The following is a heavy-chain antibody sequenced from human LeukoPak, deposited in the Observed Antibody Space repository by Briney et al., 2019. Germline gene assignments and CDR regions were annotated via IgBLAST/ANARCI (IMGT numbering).Heavy chain of an antibody. D-gene: IGHD2-21*01. J-gene: IGHJ4*02. CDR3: AYSRLLYHFDY. CDR1: GFTFSDYA. Sequence: GGSLRLSCAASGFTFSDYAMSWVRQAPGNGLEWVSSIIDSGGSTYYADSVKGRFTISRDNSKNTLYLQMNGLRAEDTAVYYCAYSRLLYHFDYWGQGTLVTVSS. V-gene: IGHV3-23*01. CDR2: IIDSGGST.